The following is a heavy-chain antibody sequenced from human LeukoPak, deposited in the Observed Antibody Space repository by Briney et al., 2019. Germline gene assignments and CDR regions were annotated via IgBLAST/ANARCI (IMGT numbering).Heavy chain of an antibody. Sequence: GGSLRLSCAASGFTFSYHWMHWVRQAPGKGLVWVSRIRSDGRSTTYADSVRGRFTISRDNSKNTMYLQMSNLRVEDTAIYYCARGSLASHDYWGQGTPVTVSS. V-gene: IGHV3-74*01. D-gene: IGHD2-21*01. CDR1: GFTFSYHW. J-gene: IGHJ4*02. CDR3: ARGSLASHDY. CDR2: IRSDGRST.